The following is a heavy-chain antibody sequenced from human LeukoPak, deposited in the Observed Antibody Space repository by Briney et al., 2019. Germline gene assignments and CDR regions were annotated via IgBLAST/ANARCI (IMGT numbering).Heavy chain of an antibody. CDR1: GFTFSSYG. V-gene: IGHV3-30*18. D-gene: IGHD2-2*02. CDR3: AKDIVPAAIVGWFDP. J-gene: IGHJ5*02. Sequence: PGGSLRLSCAASGFTFSSYGMHWVRQAPGKGLEWVAVISYDGSNKYYADSVKGRFTISRDNSKNTLYLQMNSLRAGDTAVYYCAKDIVPAAIVGWFDPWGQGTLVTVSS. CDR2: ISYDGSNK.